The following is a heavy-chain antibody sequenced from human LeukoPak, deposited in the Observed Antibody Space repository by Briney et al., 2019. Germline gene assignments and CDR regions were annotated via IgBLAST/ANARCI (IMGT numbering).Heavy chain of an antibody. V-gene: IGHV4-39*01. D-gene: IGHD1-1*01. J-gene: IGHJ4*02. CDR3: AKNGADY. CDR1: GGSISSSSYY. CDR2: IYYSGST. Sequence: SETLSLTCTVSGGSISSSSYYWGWIRQPPGKGLEWIGSIYYSGSTYYNPSLKSRVTISVDTSKDQFSLKLSSVTAADTAVYYCAKNGADYWGQGTLVTVSS.